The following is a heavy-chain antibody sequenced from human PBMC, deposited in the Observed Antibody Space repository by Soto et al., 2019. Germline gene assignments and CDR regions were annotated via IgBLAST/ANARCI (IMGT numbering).Heavy chain of an antibody. D-gene: IGHD3-3*01. CDR1: GGTFSSYT. CDR2: IIPILGIA. V-gene: IGHV1-69*04. CDR3: ARDHYYDSWSGYPSPLPYWFDP. J-gene: IGHJ5*02. Sequence: SVKVSCKASGGTFSSYTISWVRQAPGQGLEWMGRIIPILGIANYAQKFQGRVTITADKSTSTAYMELSSLRSEDTAVYYCARDHYYDSWSGYPSPLPYWFDPRGQGTLVTVSS.